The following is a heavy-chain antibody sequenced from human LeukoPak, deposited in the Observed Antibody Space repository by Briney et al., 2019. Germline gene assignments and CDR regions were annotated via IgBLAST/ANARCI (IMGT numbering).Heavy chain of an antibody. J-gene: IGHJ3*01. CDR2: IHPYAGGA. CDR3: AGGGGSYGDV. Sequence: ASVKVSCKASGYTFTGYYMHWVRQAPGHGLEWMGRIHPYAGGANYAHKFQGRVTLTRDTPVSTDYMELSSLTSDDTAVYYCAGGGGSYGDVWGQGTMVTISS. CDR1: GYTFTGYY. D-gene: IGHD1-26*01. V-gene: IGHV1-2*06.